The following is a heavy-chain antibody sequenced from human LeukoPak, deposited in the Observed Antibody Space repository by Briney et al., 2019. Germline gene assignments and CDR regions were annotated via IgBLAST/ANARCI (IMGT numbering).Heavy chain of an antibody. CDR1: GVSISNSHFY. V-gene: IGHV4-31*03. CDR3: ARSRSGYYGDVDY. D-gene: IGHD3-3*01. J-gene: IGHJ4*02. CDR2: IYYSGST. Sequence: PSETLSLTCTVSGVSISNSHFYWGWIRQHPGRGLEWIGHIYYSGSTYYNPSLKSRVTISVDTSKNQFSLKLSSVTAADTAVYYCARSRSGYYGDVDYWGQGTLVTVSS.